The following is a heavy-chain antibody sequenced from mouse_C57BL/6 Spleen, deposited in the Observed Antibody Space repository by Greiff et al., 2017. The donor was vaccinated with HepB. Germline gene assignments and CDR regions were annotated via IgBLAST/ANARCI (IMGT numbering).Heavy chain of an antibody. CDR2: IDPETGGT. CDR1: GYTFTDYE. Sequence: QVQLQQSGAELVRPGASVTLSCKASGYTFTDYEMHWVKQTPVHGLEWIGAIDPETGGTAYNQKFKGKAILAADKSSSTAYMELRSLTSEDSAVYYCTRVVTGTDYWGQGTTLTVSS. V-gene: IGHV1-15*01. D-gene: IGHD4-1*01. CDR3: TRVVTGTDY. J-gene: IGHJ2*01.